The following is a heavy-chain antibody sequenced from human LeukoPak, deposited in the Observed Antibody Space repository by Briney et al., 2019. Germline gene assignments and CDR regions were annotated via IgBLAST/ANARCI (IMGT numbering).Heavy chain of an antibody. CDR3: ARSGYYYGLDV. CDR2: MSYNTGGT. CDR1: GYTLSGYY. D-gene: IGHD3-10*01. J-gene: IGHJ6*02. Sequence: GASVKVSCKASGYTLSGYYMHWVRQATGQGLEWMGWMSYNTGGTNFAQKFQGRVTMTRDTSITTVYMELSSLTSDDTAVYYCARSGYYYGLDVWGQGTTVTVSS. V-gene: IGHV1-2*02.